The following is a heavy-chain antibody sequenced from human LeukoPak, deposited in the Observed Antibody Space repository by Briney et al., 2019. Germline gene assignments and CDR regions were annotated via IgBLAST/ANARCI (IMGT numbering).Heavy chain of an antibody. CDR2: IIPIFGTA. V-gene: IGHV1-69*01. D-gene: IGHD2-2*01. Sequence: SVKVSCKASGGTFSSYAISWVRQAPAQGLEWMGGIIPIFGTANYAQKFQGRVTITADESTSTAYMELSSLRSEDTAVYYCARMSCNNTSGSRSRVVPPYFDYWGQGTLVTVSS. CDR1: GGTFSSYA. J-gene: IGHJ4*02. CDR3: ARMSCNNTSGSRSRVVPPYFDY.